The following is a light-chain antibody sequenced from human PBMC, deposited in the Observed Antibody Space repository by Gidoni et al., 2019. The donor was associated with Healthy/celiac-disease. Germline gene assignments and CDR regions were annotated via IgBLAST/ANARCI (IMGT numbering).Light chain of an antibody. V-gene: IGKV1-39*01. CDR2: AAS. Sequence: DIQMTQSPSPLSASVGDRVTITCRASQSISSYLNWYQQKPGKAPKLLIYAASSLQIGVPSRFGGSGSGTDFTRTISRLQPEDCATYYCQQSYSTPATFGGGTKVEIK. CDR1: QSISSY. J-gene: IGKJ4*01. CDR3: QQSYSTPAT.